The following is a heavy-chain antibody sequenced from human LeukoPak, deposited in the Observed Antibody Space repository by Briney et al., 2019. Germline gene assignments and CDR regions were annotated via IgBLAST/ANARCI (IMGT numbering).Heavy chain of an antibody. Sequence: GGSLRLSCAVSGFSFSSNGLHWIRQAPGKGLEWLSYISSDSRTIYYADSVKGRFTISRDNAKNSLCLQVSSLRAGDTAVYYCARGSRFGVVGRDAFDIWGQGTVVTVSS. CDR1: GFSFSSNG. V-gene: IGHV3-48*04. CDR2: ISSDSRTI. J-gene: IGHJ3*02. CDR3: ARGSRFGVVGRDAFDI. D-gene: IGHD3-3*01.